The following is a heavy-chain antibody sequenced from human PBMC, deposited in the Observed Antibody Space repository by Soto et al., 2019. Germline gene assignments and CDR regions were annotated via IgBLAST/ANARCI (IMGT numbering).Heavy chain of an antibody. J-gene: IGHJ6*02. CDR1: GGSISNNNYY. V-gene: IGHV4-39*01. CDR3: AIPTVSYYYFGMDV. D-gene: IGHD4-4*01. CDR2: IYYSGST. Sequence: PSETLSLTCTVSGGSISNNNYYWGWIRQPPGKGLEWIGYIYYSGSTYYNPSLKSRVTMSVDTSKNQVSLKLCSVTAADTAVYYCAIPTVSYYYFGMDVWGQGTTVTVSS.